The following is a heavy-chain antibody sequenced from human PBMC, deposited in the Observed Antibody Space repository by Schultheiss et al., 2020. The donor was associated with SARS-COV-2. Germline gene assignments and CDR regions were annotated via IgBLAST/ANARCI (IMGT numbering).Heavy chain of an antibody. CDR1: GFDFDTYW. V-gene: IGHV3-66*01. Sequence: GGSLRLSCAASGFDFDTYWMTWVRQAPGKGLEWVSIIHGVGRTYYADSVKGRFIISRDSSQNTVYLQMNSLRAEDTGIYFCARDLSWGRDDWGQGTLVTVSS. D-gene: IGHD7-27*01. CDR2: IHGVGRT. J-gene: IGHJ4*02. CDR3: ARDLSWGRDD.